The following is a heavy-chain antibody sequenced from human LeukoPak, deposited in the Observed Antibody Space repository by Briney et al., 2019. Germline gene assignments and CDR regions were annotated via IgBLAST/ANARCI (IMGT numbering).Heavy chain of an antibody. CDR2: ISASGDNT. CDR1: GLSFKMTA. CDR3: ARNWPLNFYYNNYYFDY. Sequence: GGCLRLAWAPYGLSFKMTAVGWVRQATGRGLGWVSSISASGDNTYYADSVKGRFTISRDNSKNTLYLQMNSLRAEDTAVYYCARNWPLNFYYNNYYFDYWGQGALVTVSS. V-gene: IGHV3-23*01. D-gene: IGHD3-22*01. J-gene: IGHJ4*02.